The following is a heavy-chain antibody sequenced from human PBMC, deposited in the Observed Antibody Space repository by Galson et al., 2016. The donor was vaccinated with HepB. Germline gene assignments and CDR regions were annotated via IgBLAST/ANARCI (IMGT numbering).Heavy chain of an antibody. J-gene: IGHJ4*02. Sequence: SVKVSCKASGYAFTIFGMHWLRQAPGQRLELMTWINTGDGAALYSQKFQGRVAVTMDTSASTVYMELSSLTSEDTAVYYCARDEMLGPYFFEHWGQGTLVTVSS. CDR1: GYAFTIFG. CDR3: ARDEMLGPYFFEH. D-gene: IGHD2-21*01. V-gene: IGHV1-3*04. CDR2: INTGDGAA.